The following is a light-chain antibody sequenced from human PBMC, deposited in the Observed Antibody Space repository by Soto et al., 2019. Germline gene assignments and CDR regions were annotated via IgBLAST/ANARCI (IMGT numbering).Light chain of an antibody. Sequence: MTQSPATLSVSPGERVTLSCRASQSISSWLAWYQQKPGKAPKLLIYKASSLESGVPSRFSGSGSGTEFTLTISSLQSEDFAVYYCQQYNNWPPITFGQGTRLEIK. V-gene: IGKV1-5*03. CDR1: QSISSW. CDR3: QQYNNWPPIT. J-gene: IGKJ5*01. CDR2: KAS.